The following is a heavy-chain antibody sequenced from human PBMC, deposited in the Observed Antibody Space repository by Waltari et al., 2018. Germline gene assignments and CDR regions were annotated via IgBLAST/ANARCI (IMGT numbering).Heavy chain of an antibody. D-gene: IGHD4-4*01. CDR3: AKDRTGPYSITALDS. CDR2: ISGSGGTT. Sequence: EVQLLESGGGLIQPGGSLRLSCAASGFTFSGYVMSWVRQAPGKGLEWVSAISGSGGTTYYADSVKGRFTISRDNSKNTVYLQMNSLRAEDTAVYYCAKDRTGPYSITALDSWGQGTLVTVSS. CDR1: GFTFSGYV. V-gene: IGHV3-23*01. J-gene: IGHJ4*02.